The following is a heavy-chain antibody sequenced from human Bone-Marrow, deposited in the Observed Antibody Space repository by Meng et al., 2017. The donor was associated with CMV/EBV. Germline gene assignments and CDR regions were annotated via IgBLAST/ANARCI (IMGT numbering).Heavy chain of an antibody. J-gene: IGHJ4*02. CDR2: ISSSSSTI. CDR3: ARTLGATNSY. D-gene: IGHD1-26*01. V-gene: IGHV3-48*04. CDR1: GFTFSSYS. Sequence: GGSLRLSCAASGFTFSSYSMNWVRQAPGKGLEWVSYISSSSSTIYYADSVKGRFTISRDNAKTSLYLQMNSLRAEDTAVYYCARTLGATNSYWGQRTPVPVSS.